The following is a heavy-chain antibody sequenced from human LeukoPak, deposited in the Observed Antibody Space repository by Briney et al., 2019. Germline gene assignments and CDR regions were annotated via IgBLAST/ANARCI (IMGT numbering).Heavy chain of an antibody. CDR1: GFRFSRYW. J-gene: IGHJ4*03. CDR2: INQGESMI. D-gene: IGHD5-24*01. CDR3: AKLLRDVTIYDF. Sequence: GGSLRLSCAASGFRFSRYWMSWVRQAPGKGLEWVASINQGESMIWYVDSVKGRFTISRDNANNLLFLQMNYMRVEDTAVYYCAKLLRDVTIYDFWGHGTWSPSPQ. V-gene: IGHV3-7*01.